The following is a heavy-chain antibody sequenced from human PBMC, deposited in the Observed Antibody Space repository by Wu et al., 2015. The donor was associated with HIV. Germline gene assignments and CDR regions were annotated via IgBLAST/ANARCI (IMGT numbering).Heavy chain of an antibody. CDR3: ARASKAAFGGNHYYMDV. D-gene: IGHD4-23*01. CDR2: IIPIFGTA. J-gene: IGHJ6*03. CDR1: GYTFIDYY. V-gene: IGHV1-69*01. Sequence: VLLVQSGAELKKPGASVKVSCKASGYTFIDYYIHWVRQAPGHGLEWMGWIIPIFGTANYAQKFQGRVTITADESTSTAYMELSSLRSEDTAVYYCARASKAAFGGNHYYMDVWGKGTTVTVSS.